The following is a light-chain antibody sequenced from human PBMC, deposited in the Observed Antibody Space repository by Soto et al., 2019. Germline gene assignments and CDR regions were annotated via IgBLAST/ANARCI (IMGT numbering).Light chain of an antibody. V-gene: IGKV1-39*01. J-gene: IGKJ4*01. CDR2: AAS. CDR3: QQSYTTPPT. Sequence: DIQVTQSPSSLSASVGDRVTITFRSSQTISNYLNWYQQKPGKAPKLLIYAASSLQSGVPLRFSGSGSGTDFTLTITSLQPEDFATYYCQQSYTTPPTFGGGTKV. CDR1: QTISNY.